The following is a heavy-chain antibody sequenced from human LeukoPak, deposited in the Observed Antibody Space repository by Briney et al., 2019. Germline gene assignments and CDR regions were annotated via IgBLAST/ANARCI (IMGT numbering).Heavy chain of an antibody. J-gene: IGHJ4*02. V-gene: IGHV4-39*07. Sequence: SETLSLTCTVSGGSISSSSYYWGWIRQPPGKGLEWIGSIYYSGSTYYNPSLKSRVTISVDTSENQFSLKLSSVTAADTAVYYCAREEITRGIAVAGSRFDYWGQGTLVTVSS. D-gene: IGHD6-19*01. CDR2: IYYSGST. CDR3: AREEITRGIAVAGSRFDY. CDR1: GGSISSSSYY.